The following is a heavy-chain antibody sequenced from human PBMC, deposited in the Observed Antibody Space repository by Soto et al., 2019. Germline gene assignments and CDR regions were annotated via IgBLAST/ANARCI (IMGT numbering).Heavy chain of an antibody. CDR3: ARSGIAAAAQGFDY. Sequence: PSETLSLTCTVSGGSISSGGYYWSWIRQHPGKGLEWIGYIYYSGSTYYNPSLKSRVTISVDTSKNQFSLKLSSVTAADTAVYYCARSGIAAAAQGFDYWGQGTLVTSPQ. CDR2: IYYSGST. V-gene: IGHV4-31*03. CDR1: GGSISSGGYY. J-gene: IGHJ4*02. D-gene: IGHD6-13*01.